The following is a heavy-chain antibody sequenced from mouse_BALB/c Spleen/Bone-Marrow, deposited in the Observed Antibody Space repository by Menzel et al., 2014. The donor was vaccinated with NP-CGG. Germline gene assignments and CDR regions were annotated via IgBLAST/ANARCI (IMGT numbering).Heavy chain of an antibody. CDR3: TRGGYGNYVGYGMDY. CDR1: GYTFTSYD. J-gene: IGHJ4*01. CDR2: IYPGDGST. Sequence: SGPELVKPGALVKISCKASGYTFTSYDINWVKPRPGQGLERIGWIYPGDGSTKYNEKFKGKATLTADKSSSTAYMQLSSLTSENSAVYFCTRGGYGNYVGYGMDYWGQGTPVTVSS. D-gene: IGHD2-1*01. V-gene: IGHV1S33*01.